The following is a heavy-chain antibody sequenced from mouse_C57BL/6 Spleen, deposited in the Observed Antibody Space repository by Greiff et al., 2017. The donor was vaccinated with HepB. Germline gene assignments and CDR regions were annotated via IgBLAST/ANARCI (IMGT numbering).Heavy chain of an antibody. CDR2: IDPSDSYT. J-gene: IGHJ3*01. D-gene: IGHD2-4*01. CDR1: GYTFTSYW. V-gene: IGHV1-50*01. Sequence: QVQLQQPGAELVKPGASVKLSCKASGYTFTSYWMQWVKQRPGQGLEWIGEIDPSDSYTNYNQKFKGKATLTVDTSSSTAYMQLSSLTSEDSAVYYCARGDYYEAYWGQGTLVTVSA. CDR3: ARGDYYEAY.